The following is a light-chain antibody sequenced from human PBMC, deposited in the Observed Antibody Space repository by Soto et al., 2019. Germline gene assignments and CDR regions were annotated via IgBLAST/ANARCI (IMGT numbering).Light chain of an antibody. J-gene: IGKJ4*01. CDR3: EQYGNVPPT. CDR1: QSVSNNY. V-gene: IGKV3-20*01. CDR2: GAS. Sequence: ELVLTQSPGTLSLSPGVRSTLSCRASQSVSNNYLAWYQQKPGQANRLLIYGASNRATGIPDRFSGSGSGTDFTLTISRLEPEDFAVYYCEQYGNVPPTFGGGTKVDIK.